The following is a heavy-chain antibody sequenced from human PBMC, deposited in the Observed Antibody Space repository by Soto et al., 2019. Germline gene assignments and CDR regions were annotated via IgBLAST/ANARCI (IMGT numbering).Heavy chain of an antibody. Sequence: GGSLRLSCAASGFTFSSYWMSWVRQAPGKGLEWVANIKQDGSEKYYVDSVKGRFTISRDNAKNSLYLQMNSLRAEDTAVYYCARSYRRCYGSGSYYYYYGMDVWGRGTTVTVSS. D-gene: IGHD3-10*01. CDR3: ARSYRRCYGSGSYYYYYGMDV. J-gene: IGHJ6*02. V-gene: IGHV3-7*01. CDR1: GFTFSSYW. CDR2: IKQDGSEK.